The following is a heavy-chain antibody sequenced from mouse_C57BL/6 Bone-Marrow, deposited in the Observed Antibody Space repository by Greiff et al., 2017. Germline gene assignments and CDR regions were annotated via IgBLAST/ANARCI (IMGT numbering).Heavy chain of an antibody. Sequence: EVKLQESGAELVRPGASVKLSCTASGFNIKDDYMHWVKQRPEQGLEWIGGIDPENGDTEYASKFQGKVTITADKSTNTAYLPLNSLTSEDTAVYYCTTQKYERYWGQGTTLTVTS. V-gene: IGHV14-4*01. CDR2: IDPENGDT. CDR1: GFNIKDDY. D-gene: IGHD2-3*01. CDR3: TTQKYERY. J-gene: IGHJ2*01.